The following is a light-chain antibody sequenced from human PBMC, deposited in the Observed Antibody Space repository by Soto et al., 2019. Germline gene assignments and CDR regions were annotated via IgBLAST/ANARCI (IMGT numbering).Light chain of an antibody. CDR1: QSISSY. V-gene: IGKV1-39*01. CDR2: AAS. J-gene: IGKJ2*01. CDR3: QQSYSTPQT. Sequence: EIQMTQSPSSLSASVGDRVTITCRASQSISSYLNWYQQKPGKDPKLLIYAASSLQSGVASRFSGSGSGTEFTLTSSSLQHEDCATYYCQQSYSTPQTFGQGNKLEI.